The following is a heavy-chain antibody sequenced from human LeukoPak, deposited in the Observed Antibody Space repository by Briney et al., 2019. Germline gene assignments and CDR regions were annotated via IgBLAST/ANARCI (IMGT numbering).Heavy chain of an antibody. Sequence: PGRSLRLSCAASGFTFTAYAMHWVRQAPGKGLEWVAVISYDGSNKYYADSVKGRFTISRDNSKNTLYLQMNSLRAEDTAVYYCAKDLMYSSSSRNQGYWGQGTLVTVSS. CDR3: AKDLMYSSSSRNQGY. CDR2: ISYDGSNK. V-gene: IGHV3-30*07. CDR1: GFTFTAYA. D-gene: IGHD6-6*01. J-gene: IGHJ4*02.